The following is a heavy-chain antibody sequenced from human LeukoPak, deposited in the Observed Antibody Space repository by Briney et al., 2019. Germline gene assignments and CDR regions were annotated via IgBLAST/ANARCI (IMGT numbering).Heavy chain of an antibody. CDR3: ARDQLYCSSTSCYTSGAFDI. J-gene: IGHJ3*02. V-gene: IGHV3-30-3*01. D-gene: IGHD2-2*02. CDR1: GFTFSSYA. Sequence: GGSLRLSCAASGFTFSSYAMHWVRQAPGKGLEWVAVISYDGSNKYYADSVKGRFTISRDNSKNTLYLQMNSLRAEDTAVYYCARDQLYCSSTSCYTSGAFDIWGQGTMVTVSS. CDR2: ISYDGSNK.